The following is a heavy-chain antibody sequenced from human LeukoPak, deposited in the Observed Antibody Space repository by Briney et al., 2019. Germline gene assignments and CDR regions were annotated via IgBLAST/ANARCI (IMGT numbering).Heavy chain of an antibody. Sequence: PGGSLRLSCAASGFPFSTYWMHWVRQAPGKGLVWVSRINSDRSRTNYADSVKGRFTISRDNAENTLYLQMNSLRAEDTAVYYCARGGYHAWYFDYWGQGTLVTVSS. CDR2: INSDRSRT. D-gene: IGHD3-16*01. J-gene: IGHJ4*02. CDR3: ARGGYHAWYFDY. CDR1: GFPFSTYW. V-gene: IGHV3-74*01.